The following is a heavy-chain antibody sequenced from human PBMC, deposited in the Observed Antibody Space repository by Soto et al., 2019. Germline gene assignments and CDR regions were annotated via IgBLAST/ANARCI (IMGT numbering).Heavy chain of an antibody. CDR1: GYTFTSYG. D-gene: IGHD3-10*01. CDR2: ISAYNGNT. Sequence: ASVKVSCKASGYTFTSYGISWVRQAPGQGLEWMGWISAYNGNTNYAQKLQGRVTMTTDTSTSTAYMELRSLRSDDTAVYYCARDQELLWFGERNGAFDIWGQGTMVTV. J-gene: IGHJ3*02. CDR3: ARDQELLWFGERNGAFDI. V-gene: IGHV1-18*01.